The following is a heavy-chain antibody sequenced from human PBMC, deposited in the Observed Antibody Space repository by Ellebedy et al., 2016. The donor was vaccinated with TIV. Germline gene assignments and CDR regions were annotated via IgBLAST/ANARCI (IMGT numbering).Heavy chain of an antibody. CDR1: GFTFSSYV. CDR3: ARHDYGSGSYYSPEFDY. D-gene: IGHD3-10*01. CDR2: LWSDGSNK. V-gene: IGHV3-33*01. J-gene: IGHJ4*02. Sequence: GESLTISXAASGFTFSSYVMHWVRQAPGKGLEWVAVLWSDGSNKAYADSVKGRFTISRDTSKNTLYLQMNSLRAEDTAVYYCARHDYGSGSYYSPEFDYWGQGTLVTVSS.